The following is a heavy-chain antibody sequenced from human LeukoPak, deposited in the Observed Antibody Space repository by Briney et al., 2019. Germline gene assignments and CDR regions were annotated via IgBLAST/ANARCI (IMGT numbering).Heavy chain of an antibody. CDR2: ISTTGSST. Sequence: GGSLRLSCAASGFTFSSYAMSWVRQAPGKGLEWVSAISTTGSSTYYADSVKGRFTISRDNSKNTLYLQMNSLRAEDTAVHFCAKDFSPRYASGYDSFDMWGQGTLVTVSS. CDR3: AKDFSPRYASGYDSFDM. J-gene: IGHJ3*02. D-gene: IGHD5-12*01. V-gene: IGHV3-23*01. CDR1: GFTFSSYA.